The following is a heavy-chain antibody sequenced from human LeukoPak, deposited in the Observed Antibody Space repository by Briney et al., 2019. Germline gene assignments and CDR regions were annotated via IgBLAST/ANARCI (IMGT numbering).Heavy chain of an antibody. D-gene: IGHD3-22*01. CDR2: ISVRSNYI. Sequence: PGGSLRLSCVASGYTFSSYSINWVRHAPGKGLEWVSSISVRSNYIYYADSVRGRFSISRDDARDSLYLQMNSLRAEDTAVYFCVRLRRNGDTSGFYYYYDFWGQGTLVTVSS. V-gene: IGHV3-21*01. CDR1: GYTFSSYS. J-gene: IGHJ4*02. CDR3: VRLRRNGDTSGFYYYYDF.